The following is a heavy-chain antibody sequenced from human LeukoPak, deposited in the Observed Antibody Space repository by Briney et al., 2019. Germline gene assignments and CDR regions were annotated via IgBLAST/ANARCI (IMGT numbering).Heavy chain of an antibody. CDR2: ISSSGSTI. V-gene: IGHV3-48*03. CDR1: GFTFSSYE. J-gene: IGHJ4*02. CDR3: ARVRAVAGPLDY. Sequence: QPGGSLRLSCAASGFTFSSYEMNWVRQVPGKGLEWVSYISSSGSTIYYADSVKGRFTISRDNAKNSLYLQMNSLRAEDTAVYYCARVRAVAGPLDYWGQGTLVTVSS. D-gene: IGHD6-19*01.